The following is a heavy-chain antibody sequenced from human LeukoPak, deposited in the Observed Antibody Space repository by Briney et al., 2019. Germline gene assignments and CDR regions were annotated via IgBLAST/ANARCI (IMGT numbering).Heavy chain of an antibody. V-gene: IGHV1-69*05. D-gene: IGHD6-13*01. CDR2: IIPIFGTA. Sequence: ASVKVSCKASGGTFSSYAISWVRQAPGQGLEWMGGIIPIFGTANYAQKFQGRVTITTDESTSTAYMELSSLRSEDTAVYYCARGPRSPIAAAGTFDYWGQGTLVTVSS. CDR1: GGTFSSYA. J-gene: IGHJ4*02. CDR3: ARGPRSPIAAAGTFDY.